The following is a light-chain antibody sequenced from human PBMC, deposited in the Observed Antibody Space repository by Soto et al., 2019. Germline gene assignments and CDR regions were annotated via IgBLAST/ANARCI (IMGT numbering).Light chain of an antibody. CDR2: AAS. CDR1: QSISSY. CDR3: QQSYSTPPIFT. J-gene: IGKJ3*01. V-gene: IGKV1-39*01. Sequence: DIQMTQSPSSLSASVGDRVTITCRASQSISSYLNWYQQKPGKAPKLLIYAASSLQSGVPSRFSGSGSGTDFTLTIRSLQPEYFATYYCQQSYSTPPIFTFGPVTKVDIK.